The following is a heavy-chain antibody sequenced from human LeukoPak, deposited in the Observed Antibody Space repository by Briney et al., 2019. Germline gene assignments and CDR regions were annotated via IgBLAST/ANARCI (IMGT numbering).Heavy chain of an antibody. V-gene: IGHV4-4*02. D-gene: IGHD4-17*01. CDR3: ARYYGDHRSWLNYYYYYMDV. CDR2: FYHSGST. Sequence: SGTLSLTCAVSGGSISSSNWWSWVRQPPGKGLEWIGEFYHSGSTNYIPSLKSRATISVDKSKNQFSLKLSSVTAADTAVYYCARYYGDHRSWLNYYYYYMDVGGKGTTVTVSS. CDR1: GGSISSSNW. J-gene: IGHJ6*03.